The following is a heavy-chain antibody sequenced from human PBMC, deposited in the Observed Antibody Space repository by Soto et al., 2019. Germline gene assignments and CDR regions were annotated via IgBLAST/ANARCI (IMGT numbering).Heavy chain of an antibody. V-gene: IGHV4-39*01. CDR3: ASVGYSGYDYRGTVDY. CDR2: IYYSGST. D-gene: IGHD5-12*01. Sequence: TSETLSLTCTVSGGSISSSSYYWGWIRQPPGKGLEWIGSIYYSGSTYYNPSLKSRVTISVDTSKNQFSLKLSSVTAADTAVYYCASVGYSGYDYRGTVDYWGQGTLVTVSS. J-gene: IGHJ4*02. CDR1: GGSISSSSYY.